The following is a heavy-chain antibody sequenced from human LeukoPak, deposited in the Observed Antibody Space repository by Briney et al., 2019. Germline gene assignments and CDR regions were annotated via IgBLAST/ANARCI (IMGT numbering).Heavy chain of an antibody. D-gene: IGHD1-26*01. CDR3: ARGRGSFRYYYYMDV. V-gene: IGHV4-30-2*01. J-gene: IGHJ6*03. Sequence: SETLSLTCAVSGGSISSGGYSWSWIRQPPGKGLEWIGYIYHSGSTYYNPSLKSRVTISVNRSKNQFSLKLSSVTAADTAVYYCARGRGSFRYYYYMDVWGKGTTVTVSS. CDR2: IYHSGST. CDR1: GGSISSGGYS.